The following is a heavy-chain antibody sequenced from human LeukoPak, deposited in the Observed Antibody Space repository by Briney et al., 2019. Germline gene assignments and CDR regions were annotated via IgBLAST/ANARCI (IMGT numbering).Heavy chain of an antibody. CDR2: IDRNGDST. Sequence: PGGSLRLSRAASGFTFDDYGMSWVRQAPGKGLEWVSGIDRNGDSTGYADSVEGRFTISRDNAKNSLYLQMDSLRAEDTALYYCARDHKGGDGADAFDIWGHGTMVTVSS. J-gene: IGHJ3*02. V-gene: IGHV3-20*04. D-gene: IGHD5-24*01. CDR1: GFTFDDYG. CDR3: ARDHKGGDGADAFDI.